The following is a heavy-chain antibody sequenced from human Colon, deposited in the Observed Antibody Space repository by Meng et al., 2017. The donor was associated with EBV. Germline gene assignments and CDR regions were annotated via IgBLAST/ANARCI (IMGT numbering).Heavy chain of an antibody. CDR1: VGSCSGYY. J-gene: IGHJ4*02. Sequence: QVQIQEWGRGLLKPSATLSLTCAVSVGSCSGYYWSWIRQAPGKGLEWIGEINHSGSTKFNPSLESRVSISVDTSENQVSLKLTSVTAADTAVYYCASRTTVNLRSFDSWGQGTLVTVSS. CDR3: ASRTTVNLRSFDS. V-gene: IGHV4-34*01. CDR2: INHSGST. D-gene: IGHD4-17*01.